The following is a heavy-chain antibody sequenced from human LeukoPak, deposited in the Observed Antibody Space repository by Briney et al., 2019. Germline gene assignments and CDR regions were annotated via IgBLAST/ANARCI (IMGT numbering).Heavy chain of an antibody. CDR2: ISGSGGDT. CDR3: AKDDGSTSCYT. V-gene: IGHV3-23*01. D-gene: IGHD2-2*02. CDR1: GFTFSNYA. Sequence: PGGSLRLSCAASGFTFSNYAISWVRQAPGKGLEWVSAISGSGGDTYYADSAKGRFTISRDNSKNTLYLQMNSLRADDTAVYYCAKDDGSTSCYTWGQGTLVTVSS. J-gene: IGHJ5*02.